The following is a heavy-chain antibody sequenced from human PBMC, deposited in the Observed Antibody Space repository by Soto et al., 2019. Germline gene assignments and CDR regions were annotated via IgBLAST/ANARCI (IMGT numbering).Heavy chain of an antibody. D-gene: IGHD2-15*01. CDR3: AKGYAP. CDR2: ISSSSSYI. V-gene: IGHV3-21*04. CDR1: GFTFSSYS. J-gene: IGHJ5*02. Sequence: GGALRLSFVASGFTFSSYSMNWVRQAPGKGLEWVSSISSSSSYIYYADSVKGRFTISRDNSKNTLFLQMNSLRAEDTAVYYCAKGYAPWGQGTLVTVSS.